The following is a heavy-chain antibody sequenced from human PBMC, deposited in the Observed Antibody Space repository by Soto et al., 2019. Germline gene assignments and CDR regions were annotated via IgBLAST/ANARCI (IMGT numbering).Heavy chain of an antibody. D-gene: IGHD6-13*01. V-gene: IGHV5-51*01. Sequence: NISCKGSGYIFTIYLIVLGRHSPGKGLEWMWIIHPGYSHTRYSPSFQGQVTISADKTISTAYLQWSSLKASDTAMYYCARRDSNSWCDYCGQGTLVIVS. CDR3: ARRDSNSWCDY. J-gene: IGHJ4*02. CDR2: IHPGYSHT. CDR1: GYIFTIYL.